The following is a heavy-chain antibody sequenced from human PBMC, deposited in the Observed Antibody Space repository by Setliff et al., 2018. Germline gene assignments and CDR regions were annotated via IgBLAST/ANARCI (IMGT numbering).Heavy chain of an antibody. Sequence: SETLSLTCGVSGISISSGHYWGRIRQPPGKGLEWIAAIYHKGRTYYNPSLDSRVTISLDTSKNHFSLRLSSVTAADTAVYYCASPRRDDLDSPFDAFDIWGQGTKVTVSS. V-gene: IGHV4-38-2*01. CDR1: GISISSGHY. CDR2: IYHKGRT. J-gene: IGHJ3*02. D-gene: IGHD3-3*01. CDR3: ASPRRDDLDSPFDAFDI.